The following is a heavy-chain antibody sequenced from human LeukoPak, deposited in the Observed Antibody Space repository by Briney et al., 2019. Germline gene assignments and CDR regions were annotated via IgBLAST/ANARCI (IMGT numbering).Heavy chain of an antibody. CDR2: ISYDGSNK. V-gene: IGHV3-30*03. CDR3: AASTYFDY. D-gene: IGHD2-2*01. Sequence: GGSLVLSCAASGFTFSSYGMHWVRQAPGKGLEWVAVISYDGSNKYYADSVKGRFTISRDNSKNTLYLQMNSLRAEDTAVYYCAASTYFDYWGQGTLVTVSS. J-gene: IGHJ4*02. CDR1: GFTFSSYG.